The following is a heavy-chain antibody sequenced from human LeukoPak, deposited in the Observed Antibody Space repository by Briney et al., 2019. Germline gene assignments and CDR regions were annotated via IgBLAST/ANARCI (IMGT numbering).Heavy chain of an antibody. V-gene: IGHV1-2*04. J-gene: IGHJ5*02. CDR2: INPNSGGT. CDR1: GYTFTGYY. Sequence: ASVTVSCTASGYTFTGYYMHWVRQAPGQGLEWMGWINPNSGGTNYAQKFQGWVTMTRDTSISTAYMELSRLRSDDTAVYYCARDLSAMILVRPPLPGFTWGQGTLVTVSS. D-gene: IGHD3-22*01. CDR3: ARDLSAMILVRPPLPGFT.